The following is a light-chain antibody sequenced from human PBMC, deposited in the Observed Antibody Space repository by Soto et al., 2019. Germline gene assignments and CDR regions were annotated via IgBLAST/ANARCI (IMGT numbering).Light chain of an antibody. CDR3: YSYAGTYTFV. CDR1: SGDIGGFDS. V-gene: IGLV2-11*01. CDR2: DVT. Sequence: QSALTQPRSVSGSPGQSVKISCTGTSGDIGGFDSVSWYQQHPDKVPRLVIYDVTKRPSGVPDRFSGSKSGNTASLTISGLQADDEADYYCYSYAGTYTFVFGGGTQLTVL. J-gene: IGLJ2*01.